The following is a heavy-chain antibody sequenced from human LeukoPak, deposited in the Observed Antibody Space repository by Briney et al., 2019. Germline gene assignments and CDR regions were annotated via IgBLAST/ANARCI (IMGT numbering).Heavy chain of an antibody. Sequence: SETLSLTCTVAGGSITSYYWSWIRQPPGKGLEWIGYVYYSGSTNYNPSLNRRVTISVDTSKIQFSLKLSSVAAADTAVYYCARAYYDILTGYYPYYFDYWGQGTLVTVSS. CDR1: GGSITSYY. D-gene: IGHD3-9*01. J-gene: IGHJ4*02. CDR3: ARAYYDILTGYYPYYFDY. CDR2: VYYSGST. V-gene: IGHV4-59*12.